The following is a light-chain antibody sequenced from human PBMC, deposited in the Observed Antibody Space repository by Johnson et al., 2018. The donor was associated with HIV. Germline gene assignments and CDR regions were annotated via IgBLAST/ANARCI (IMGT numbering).Light chain of an antibody. J-gene: IGLJ1*01. CDR2: DND. Sequence: QSVLTQPPSVSAAPGQKVTISCFGSDSNIGNNYVSWYQQVPGTAPKLLIYDNDKRPSGIPDRFSGSKSGTSATLGITGLQTGDEADDYCETWDSSLSGVFGTGTKVTVL. CDR3: ETWDSSLSGV. CDR1: DSNIGNNY. V-gene: IGLV1-51*01.